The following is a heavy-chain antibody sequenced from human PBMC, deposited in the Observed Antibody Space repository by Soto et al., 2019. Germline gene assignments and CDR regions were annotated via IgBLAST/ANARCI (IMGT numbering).Heavy chain of an antibody. D-gene: IGHD6-13*01. J-gene: IGHJ6*02. CDR1: GGSISSSSY. Sequence: QLQLQESGPGLVKPSETLSLTCTVSGGSISSSSYWGWIRQPPGKGLEWIGSIYSIGSTYYNPSLKSRVTISVDTSKHQFSLKRSSVTAADTAVYYCRRSSRYSTDVWGQGTTVTVSS. CDR3: RRSSRYSTDV. V-gene: IGHV4-39*01. CDR2: IYSIGST.